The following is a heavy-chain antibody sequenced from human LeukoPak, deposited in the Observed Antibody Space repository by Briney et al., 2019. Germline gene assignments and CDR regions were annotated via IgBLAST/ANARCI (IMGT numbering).Heavy chain of an antibody. Sequence: GGSVRHLRAASGLTFSSHRVHLAPTAARKGLDSAAVISYDGSNKYYADSVKGRFTNSRDNSKNTLYLQMNSLRAEDTAVYYCAKDRGSYGYEGGSDYWGQGTLVTVSS. J-gene: IGHJ4*02. CDR1: GLTFSSHR. CDR2: ISYDGSNK. D-gene: IGHD5-18*01. CDR3: AKDRGSYGYEGGSDY. V-gene: IGHV3-30*18.